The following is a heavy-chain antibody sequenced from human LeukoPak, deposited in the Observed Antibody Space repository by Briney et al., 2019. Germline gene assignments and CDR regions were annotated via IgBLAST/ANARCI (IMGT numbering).Heavy chain of an antibody. CDR3: ARANSSSATRNFFDY. J-gene: IGHJ4*02. D-gene: IGHD2/OR15-2a*01. V-gene: IGHV3-9*01. CDR2: ISWSSGTV. Sequence: GGSLRLSCAASGFAFDNYAMHWVRQGLGRGLEWVSDISWSSGTVDYADSVKGRFIISRDNAKNSLYLEMKDLRTEDTAFYYCARANSSSATRNFFDYWGQGTLVTVSS. CDR1: GFAFDNYA.